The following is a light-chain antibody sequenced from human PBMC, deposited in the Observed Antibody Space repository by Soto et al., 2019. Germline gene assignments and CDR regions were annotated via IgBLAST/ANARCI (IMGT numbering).Light chain of an antibody. CDR1: QSVSSNY. Sequence: EIVLTQSPGTLSLSPGERATLSCRASQSVSSNYLALYQQIPGQAPRLLIYGVSSRAAGIPDRFSGSGSGTDFTLTINRLEPEDFAVYYCQQYHNTPITFGQGTRLEIK. V-gene: IGKV3-20*01. J-gene: IGKJ5*01. CDR2: GVS. CDR3: QQYHNTPIT.